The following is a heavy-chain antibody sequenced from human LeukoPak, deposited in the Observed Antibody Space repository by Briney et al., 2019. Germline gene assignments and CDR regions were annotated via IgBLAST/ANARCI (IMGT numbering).Heavy chain of an antibody. CDR3: ARDMNDYGGNGGAFDI. CDR2: IKQDGSEK. CDR1: GFTFSSYW. J-gene: IGHJ3*02. V-gene: IGHV3-7*01. Sequence: PGGSLRLSCAASGFTFSSYWVSWVRQAPGKGLEWVANIKQDGSEKYYVDSVKGRFTISRDNAKNSLYLQMNSLRAEDTAVYYCARDMNDYGGNGGAFDIWGQGTMVTVSS. D-gene: IGHD4-23*01.